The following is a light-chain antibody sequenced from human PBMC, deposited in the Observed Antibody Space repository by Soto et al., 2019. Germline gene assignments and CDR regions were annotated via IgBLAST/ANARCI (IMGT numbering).Light chain of an antibody. CDR2: GAS. V-gene: IGKV3-20*01. Sequence: EIVLTQSPGTLSLSPGERATLSCRASQSLSSSYLAWYKQKPGQAPRLLSFGASSSATGVTARFSGSGSGTDFTLTIRRLEPEDFAVYYCQQYGSSGTFGQGTKVDIK. CDR1: QSLSSSY. CDR3: QQYGSSGT. J-gene: IGKJ1*01.